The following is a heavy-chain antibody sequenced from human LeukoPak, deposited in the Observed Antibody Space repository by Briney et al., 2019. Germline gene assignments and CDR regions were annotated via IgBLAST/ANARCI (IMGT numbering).Heavy chain of an antibody. CDR2: ISSSSSYI. Sequence: MTGGSLRLSCAASGITFSNYRMNWVRQAPGKGLEWVSSISSSSSYIYYADSVKGRFTISRDNAKNSLYLQMNSLRAEDTAVYYCAGGSEAARQRAPPKEGFDPWGQGTLVTVSS. CDR1: GITFSNYR. J-gene: IGHJ5*02. CDR3: AGGSEAARQRAPPKEGFDP. D-gene: IGHD6-6*01. V-gene: IGHV3-21*01.